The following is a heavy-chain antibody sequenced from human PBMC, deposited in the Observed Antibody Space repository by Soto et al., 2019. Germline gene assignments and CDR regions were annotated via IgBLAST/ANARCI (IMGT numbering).Heavy chain of an antibody. V-gene: IGHV3-7*01. CDR3: ARDGLWFGELLYFFDY. J-gene: IGHJ4*02. D-gene: IGHD3-10*01. Sequence: EVQLVESGGGLVQPGGSLRLSCAASGFTFSSYWMSWVRQAPGKGLEWVANIKQDGSEKYYGDSVKGRFTISRDNAKNPLYLQMNSLRAEETAVYSGARDGLWFGELLYFFDYWGQGTLVTVSS. CDR1: GFTFSSYW. CDR2: IKQDGSEK.